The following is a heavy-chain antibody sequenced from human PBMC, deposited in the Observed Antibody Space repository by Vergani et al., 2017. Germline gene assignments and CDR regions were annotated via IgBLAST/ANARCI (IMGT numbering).Heavy chain of an antibody. CDR3: ARGMTTETTDLDGFDI. CDR2: INIGGRT. V-gene: IGHV3-66*02. D-gene: IGHD4-17*01. Sequence: LVESGGGLVQPGGSLRLSCAASSFSVSSQYMTWVRQAPGKGLEWVSTINIGGRTSYADSVKGRLTLTRDDSKNTLHLQMNSLRPEDTAVYYCARGMTTETTDLDGFDIWGQGTMGSVSS. J-gene: IGHJ3*02. CDR1: SFSVSSQY.